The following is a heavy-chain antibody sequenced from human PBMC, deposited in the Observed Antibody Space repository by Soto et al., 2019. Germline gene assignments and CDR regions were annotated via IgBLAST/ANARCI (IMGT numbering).Heavy chain of an antibody. V-gene: IGHV3-74*01. CDR3: ARGGQYDGASYHPMAFDY. CDR1: GFTVGNYW. D-gene: IGHD2-8*01. Sequence: AASLTLSCEAFGFTVGNYWMHWVRQGPGKGLVWVARLNIDGSTINYADSVKGRFTISRDNAQNTLFLQMNSLSAEDTAVYYCARGGQYDGASYHPMAFDYWGQGT. CDR2: LNIDGSTI. J-gene: IGHJ4*02.